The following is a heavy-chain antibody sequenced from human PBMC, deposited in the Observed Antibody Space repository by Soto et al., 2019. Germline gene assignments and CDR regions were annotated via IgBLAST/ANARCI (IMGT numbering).Heavy chain of an antibody. J-gene: IGHJ4*02. Sequence: QVQLVQSGAEVKKPGASVKVSCKASGYTFTSYAMHWVRQAPGQRLEWMGWINAGNGNTKYSQKFQGRVTSTRDTSASTAYTELSSLRSEDTAVYYCAIGPGGPDGPGDYWGQGTLVTVSS. CDR1: GYTFTSYA. CDR2: INAGNGNT. CDR3: AIGPGGPDGPGDY. D-gene: IGHD2-15*01. V-gene: IGHV1-3*01.